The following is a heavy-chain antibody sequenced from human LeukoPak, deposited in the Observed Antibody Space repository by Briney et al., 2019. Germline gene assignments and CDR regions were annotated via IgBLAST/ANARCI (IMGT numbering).Heavy chain of an antibody. V-gene: IGHV3-53*01. CDR3: ARENNFGSGMDV. CDR2: IYSGGNT. CDR1: GFTISSNS. J-gene: IGHJ6*02. Sequence: GGSLRLSCAASGFTISSNSMNWVRRAPGEGLQWVSVIYSGGNTYYADAVKGRFTISRDNSKNTLYLQMNSLSAEDTAIYYCARENNFGSGMDVWGQGTTVTVSS. D-gene: IGHD3-10*01.